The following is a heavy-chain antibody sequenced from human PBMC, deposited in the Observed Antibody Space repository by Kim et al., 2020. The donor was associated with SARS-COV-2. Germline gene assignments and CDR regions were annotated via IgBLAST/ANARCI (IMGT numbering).Heavy chain of an antibody. Sequence: KGRFTISRDNSKNTLYLQMNSLRAEDSAVYYCAKDLGYSYGRDYYYYMDVWGKGTTVTVSS. CDR3: AKDLGYSYGRDYYYYMDV. V-gene: IGHV3-23*01. D-gene: IGHD5-18*01. J-gene: IGHJ6*03.